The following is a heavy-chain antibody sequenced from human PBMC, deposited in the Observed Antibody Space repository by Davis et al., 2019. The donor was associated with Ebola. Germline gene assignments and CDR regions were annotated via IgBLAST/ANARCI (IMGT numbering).Heavy chain of an antibody. V-gene: IGHV3-21*01. CDR3: VRDPALVVTGGGWFFGL. D-gene: IGHD2-21*02. J-gene: IGHJ2*01. Sequence: PGGSLRLSCVASGFTFSSYWMHWVRQAPGKGLEWVSFISSSSNYIYYADSVKVRFTTSRDNAKNSLYLQMNTLRAEDTAVYYCVRDPALVVTGGGWFFGLWGRGTLVSVSS. CDR1: GFTFSSYW. CDR2: ISSSSNYI.